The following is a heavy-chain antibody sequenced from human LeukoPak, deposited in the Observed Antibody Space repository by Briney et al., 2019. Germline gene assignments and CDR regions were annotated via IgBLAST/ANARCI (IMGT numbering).Heavy chain of an antibody. D-gene: IGHD4-17*01. CDR2: IYYSGST. J-gene: IGHJ4*02. V-gene: IGHV4-30-4*08. Sequence: SETLSLTCTVSGGSISSGDYYWSWIRQPPGKGLEWIGYIYYSGSTYYNPSLKSRVTISVDTSKNQFSLKLSSVTAADTAVYYCARVRDYGDHNIDYWGQGTLVTVSS. CDR1: GGSISSGDYY. CDR3: ARVRDYGDHNIDY.